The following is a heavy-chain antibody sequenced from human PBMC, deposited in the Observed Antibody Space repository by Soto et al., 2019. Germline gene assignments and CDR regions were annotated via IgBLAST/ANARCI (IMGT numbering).Heavy chain of an antibody. V-gene: IGHV1-3*01. CDR2: INGGEGNS. D-gene: IGHD3-10*01. Sequence: ASVKVSCKSSGYSFSDFALHWVRQAPGQTLEWLGWINGGEGNSKYSQKFKDRVTLTRDTSASTAYMGLSSLKPEDTAIYYCARTFTMIRGVANGDWFDHWGQGTLVTVSS. CDR1: GYSFSDFA. CDR3: ARTFTMIRGVANGDWFDH. J-gene: IGHJ5*02.